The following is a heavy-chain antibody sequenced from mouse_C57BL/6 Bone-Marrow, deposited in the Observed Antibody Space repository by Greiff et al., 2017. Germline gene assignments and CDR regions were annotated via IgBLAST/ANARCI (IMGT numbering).Heavy chain of an antibody. CDR2: IWTGGGT. V-gene: IGHV2-9-1*01. D-gene: IGHD1-1*01. Sequence: VQLQQSGPGLVAPSQRLSITCTVSGFSLTSYAISWVRQPQGKGLEWIGVIWTGGGTNHNSALKSRLSISNANSKSQVFLKMNSLQTDDTARYYCAINRDYGSNYAYYYAMDYWGQGTSVTVSS. CDR1: GFSLTSYA. J-gene: IGHJ4*01. CDR3: AINRDYGSNYAYYYAMDY.